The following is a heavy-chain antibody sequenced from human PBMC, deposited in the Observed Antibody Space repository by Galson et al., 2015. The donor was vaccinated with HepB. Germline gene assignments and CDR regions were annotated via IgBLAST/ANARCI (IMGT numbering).Heavy chain of an antibody. V-gene: IGHV3-73*01. CDR3: ARLGDLSGYSSL. CDR1: GFTFSGSA. Sequence: SLRLSCAASGFTFSGSAIHWVRQASGKGLEWVGRIRSKASNHATAYTASLKGRFTISRDDSKNTAYLHMNSLKTEDTAVYYCARLGDLSGYSSLWGQGTLVTVSS. J-gene: IGHJ4*02. CDR2: IRSKASNHAT. D-gene: IGHD6-19*01.